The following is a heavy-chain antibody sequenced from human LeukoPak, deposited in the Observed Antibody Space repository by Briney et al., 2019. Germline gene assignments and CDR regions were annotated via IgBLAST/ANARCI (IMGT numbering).Heavy chain of an antibody. J-gene: IGHJ4*02. CDR1: GYTFTDYY. CDR2: INPNSGGT. Sequence: ASVKVSCKASGYTFTDYYIHWVRQAPGQGLEWMGWINPNSGGTNYARKFQGRVTMTRDTSISTAYMELSRLRSDDTAVYYCARRAETNCGGDCYSFDYWGQGTLVTVSS. V-gene: IGHV1-2*02. CDR3: ARRAETNCGGDCYSFDY. D-gene: IGHD2-21*01.